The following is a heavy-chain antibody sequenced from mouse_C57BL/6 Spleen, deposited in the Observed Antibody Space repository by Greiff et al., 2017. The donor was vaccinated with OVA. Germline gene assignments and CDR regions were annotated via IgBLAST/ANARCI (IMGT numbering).Heavy chain of an antibody. Sequence: DVQLQESGPGLVKPSQSLSLTCSVTGYSITSGYYWNWIRQFPGNKLEWMGYISYDGSNNYNPSLKNRISITRDTAKNQFFLKLNSVTTEDTATYYCARTITTVVDAMDYWGQGTSVTVSS. CDR2: ISYDGSN. CDR3: ARTITTVVDAMDY. J-gene: IGHJ4*01. V-gene: IGHV3-6*01. D-gene: IGHD1-1*01. CDR1: GYSITSGYY.